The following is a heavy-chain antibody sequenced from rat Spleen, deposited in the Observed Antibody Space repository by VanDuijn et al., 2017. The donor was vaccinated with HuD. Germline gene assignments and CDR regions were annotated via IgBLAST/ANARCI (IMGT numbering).Heavy chain of an antibody. CDR1: GFNFDEYW. V-gene: IGHV4-2*01. CDR3: ARWYYYDY. J-gene: IGHJ2*01. Sequence: EVKLVESGGGLVHPGRSLKLSCAVSGFNFDEYWMTWVRQAQGKGLKWIGEIKKDSNTINYTPSLKDKFHISRDNAQNTMYLQMSKLGYEDTAIDYCARWYYYDYWGQGVMVTVSS. CDR2: IKKDSNTI.